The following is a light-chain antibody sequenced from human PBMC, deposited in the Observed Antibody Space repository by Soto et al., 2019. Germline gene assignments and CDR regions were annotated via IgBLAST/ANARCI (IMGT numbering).Light chain of an antibody. J-gene: IGKJ1*01. Sequence: DIQMTQSPSSLSASVGDRVTITCRASQGISNYLAWYQQKGGQAPRLLIHGASNRATGIPDRFSGSGSGTDFTLTISRLEPEDFAVYYCQQYGGSPRTFGQGTKVEVK. CDR2: GAS. CDR1: QGISNY. CDR3: QQYGGSPRT. V-gene: IGKV1-NL1*01.